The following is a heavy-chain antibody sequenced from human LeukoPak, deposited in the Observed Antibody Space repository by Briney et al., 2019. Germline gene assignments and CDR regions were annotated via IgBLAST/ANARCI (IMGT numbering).Heavy chain of an antibody. V-gene: IGHV1-18*04. CDR3: ARAVSYTIFGVVTQTTSYFDY. D-gene: IGHD3-3*01. CDR1: GYTFTGYY. CDR2: ISAYNGNT. J-gene: IGHJ4*02. Sequence: ASVKVSCKASGYTFTGYYMHWVRQAPGQGLEWMGWISAYNGNTNYAQKLQGRVTMTTDTSTSTAYMELRSLRSDDTAVYYCARAVSYTIFGVVTQTTSYFDYWGQGTLVTVSS.